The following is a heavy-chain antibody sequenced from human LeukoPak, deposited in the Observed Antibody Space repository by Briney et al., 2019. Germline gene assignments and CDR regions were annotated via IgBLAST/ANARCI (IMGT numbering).Heavy chain of an antibody. V-gene: IGHV3-23*01. D-gene: IGHD3-3*01. J-gene: IGHJ4*02. CDR3: AKRPHLDYDFWSGYNPYFDY. CDR1: GFTFSSYA. Sequence: GGSLRLSCAASGFTFSSYAMSWVRQAPGKGLEWVSAISGSGGSTYYADSVKGRFTISRDNSKNTLYLQMNSLRAEDTAVYYCAKRPHLDYDFWSGYNPYFDYWGQGTLVTVSS. CDR2: ISGSGGST.